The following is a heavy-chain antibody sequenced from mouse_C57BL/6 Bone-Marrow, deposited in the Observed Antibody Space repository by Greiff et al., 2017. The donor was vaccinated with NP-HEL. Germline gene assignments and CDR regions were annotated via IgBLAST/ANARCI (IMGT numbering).Heavy chain of an antibody. CDR3: ARTGYYYGISPYFDY. V-gene: IGHV1-78*01. D-gene: IGHD1-1*01. J-gene: IGHJ2*01. CDR1: GYTFTDHT. CDR2: IYPRDGST. Sequence: QVQLQQSDAELVKPGASVKISCKVSGYTFTDHTIHWMKQRPEQGLEWIGYIYPRDGSTKYNEKFKGKATLTADKSSSTAYMQLNSLTSEDSAVYFCARTGYYYGISPYFDYWGQGTTLTVSS.